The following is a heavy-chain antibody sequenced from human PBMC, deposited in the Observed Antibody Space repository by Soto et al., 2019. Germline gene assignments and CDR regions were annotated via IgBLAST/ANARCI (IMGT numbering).Heavy chain of an antibody. J-gene: IGHJ4*02. CDR3: ARGQYPHHGDHIDY. CDR2: INHSGST. D-gene: IGHD4-17*01. Sequence: SETLSLTCAVYGGSFSGYYWSWIRQPPGKGLEWIGEINHSGSTNYNPSLKRRVTISVDTSKNQFSLKLSSVTAADTAVYYCARGQYPHHGDHIDYWGQGNLVTVSS. CDR1: GGSFSGYY. V-gene: IGHV4-34*01.